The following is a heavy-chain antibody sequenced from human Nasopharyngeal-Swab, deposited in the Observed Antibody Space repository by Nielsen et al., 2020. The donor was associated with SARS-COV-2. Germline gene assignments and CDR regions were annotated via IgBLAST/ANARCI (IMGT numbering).Heavy chain of an antibody. V-gene: IGHV4-39*01. CDR2: IYYSGST. Sequence: GSLRLSCTVSGGFISRSSYYWGWIRQPPGKGLEWIGSIYYSGSTYYNPSLKSRVTISVDTSKNQFSLKLSSVTAADTAVYYCASRDYVWGSYRPFDYWGQGTLVTVSS. D-gene: IGHD3-16*02. J-gene: IGHJ4*02. CDR1: GGFISRSSYY. CDR3: ASRDYVWGSYRPFDY.